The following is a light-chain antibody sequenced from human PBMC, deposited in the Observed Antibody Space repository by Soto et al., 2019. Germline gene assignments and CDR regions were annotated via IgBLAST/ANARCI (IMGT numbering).Light chain of an antibody. CDR2: YDD. J-gene: IGLJ1*01. CDR3: AAWDDSLNGYV. Sequence: QAVVTQPPSVSEAPRQRVTISCSGSSSNIGNNAVNWYQQLPGKAPKLLIYYDDLLPSGVSDRFSGSKSGTSASLAISGLQSEDVADYYCAAWDDSLNGYVFGTGTKVTVL. CDR1: SSNIGNNA. V-gene: IGLV1-36*01.